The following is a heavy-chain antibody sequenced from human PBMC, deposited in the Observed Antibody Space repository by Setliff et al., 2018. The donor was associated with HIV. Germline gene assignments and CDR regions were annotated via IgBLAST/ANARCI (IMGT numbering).Heavy chain of an antibody. J-gene: IGHJ4*02. Sequence: SETLCLTCTVSGASRTSHYWSWIRQSPGRELEWIGYIYYTGSTNYNPSLQIRVSISMDATKNKFSLKVTSVTSADTAVYYCAKGAGFYGAYTFDYWGQGNLVTVSS. CDR2: IYYTGST. CDR1: GASRTSHY. CDR3: AKGAGFYGAYTFDY. D-gene: IGHD3-10*01. V-gene: IGHV4-59*11.